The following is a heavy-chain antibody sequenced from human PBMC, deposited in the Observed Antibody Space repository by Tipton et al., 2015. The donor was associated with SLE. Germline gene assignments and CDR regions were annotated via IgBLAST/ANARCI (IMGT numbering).Heavy chain of an antibody. D-gene: IGHD5-24*01. J-gene: IGHJ4*02. CDR2: IFYSGYA. CDR3: ARLETPVSRRGGYFDY. Sequence: LRLPCNVSGDSMSSGTHYWSWIRQHPGKGLEWIGYIFYSGYAYYNPSLKTRLTISIDTSKNQFSLNLRSITAADTAVYYCARLETPVSRRGGYFDYWGQGTLVAVSS. CDR1: GDSMSSGTHY. V-gene: IGHV4-31*02.